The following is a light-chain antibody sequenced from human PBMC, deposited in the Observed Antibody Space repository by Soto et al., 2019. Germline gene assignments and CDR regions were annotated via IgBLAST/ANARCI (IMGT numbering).Light chain of an antibody. J-gene: IGKJ5*01. Sequence: EIVLTQSPDTLSLSPGDSATLSCRASQSVSSTYLAWYQQKPGRAPRLLIYCASSSATGVTDRFIGSGSGKDFPLTISRLEPEDFAVFYCQQYDNSITFGQGTRLEIE. CDR3: QQYDNSIT. CDR2: CAS. CDR1: QSVSSTY. V-gene: IGKV3-20*01.